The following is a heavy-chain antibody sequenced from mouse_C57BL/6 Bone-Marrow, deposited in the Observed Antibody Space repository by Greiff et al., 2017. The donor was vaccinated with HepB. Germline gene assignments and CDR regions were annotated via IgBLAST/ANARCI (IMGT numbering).Heavy chain of an antibody. CDR3: TRFTWGYFDV. V-gene: IGHV1-23*01. J-gene: IGHJ1*03. D-gene: IGHD1-1*01. CDR2: IDPETCGT. CDR1: GYTFTDYE. Sequence: VKLQESGAELVRPGASGYTFTDYEMHCVKQTPVHGLKWIGAIDPETCGTAYNQKFKGKATLTADKSSSTAYMELRSLTSEDSAVYYCTRFTWGYFDVWGTGTTVTVSS.